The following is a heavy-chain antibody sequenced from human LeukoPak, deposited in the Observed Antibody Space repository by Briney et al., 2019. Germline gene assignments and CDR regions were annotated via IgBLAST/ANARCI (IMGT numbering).Heavy chain of an antibody. Sequence: GRSLRLSCATSGFTFSSYGMHWVRQAPGKGLEWVAATWYDGSNKYYADSVKGRFAISRDNSKNTLYLQMNSLRAEDTAVYFCARGGHCSTTSCSNYDGMDVWGQGTTLTVSS. D-gene: IGHD2-2*01. CDR1: GFTFSSYG. J-gene: IGHJ6*02. CDR3: ARGGHCSTTSCSNYDGMDV. CDR2: TWYDGSNK. V-gene: IGHV3-33*01.